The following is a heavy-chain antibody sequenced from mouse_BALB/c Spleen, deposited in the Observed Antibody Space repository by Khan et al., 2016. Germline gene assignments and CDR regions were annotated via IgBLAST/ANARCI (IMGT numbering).Heavy chain of an antibody. CDR1: GFTFSDYY. CDR3: ARGGYYAMDY. V-gene: IGHV5-4*02. J-gene: IGHJ4*01. CDR2: ISDGGSYT. Sequence: EVELVESGGGLVKPGGSLKLSCAASGFTFSDYYMYWVRQTPEKRLEWVATISDGGSYTYYPDSVKGRFTISRDNAKNNLYLQMNSLNAEDTAMYYCARGGYYAMDYWGQGTSVTVSS.